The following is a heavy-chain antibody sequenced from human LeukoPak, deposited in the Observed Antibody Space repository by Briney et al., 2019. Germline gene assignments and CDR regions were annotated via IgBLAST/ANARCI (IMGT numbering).Heavy chain of an antibody. Sequence: GTSLRLSCVASGFTFTNYAMSWVRQAPGKGLEWVSAITGSDGNSYYADSVKGRFTISRDNSKNTLYLQVNSLRAEDTAVYYCAKWGDYDILTGYYVPDYWGQGTLVTVSS. V-gene: IGHV3-23*01. J-gene: IGHJ4*02. CDR1: GFTFTNYA. CDR2: ITGSDGNS. CDR3: AKWGDYDILTGYYVPDY. D-gene: IGHD3-9*01.